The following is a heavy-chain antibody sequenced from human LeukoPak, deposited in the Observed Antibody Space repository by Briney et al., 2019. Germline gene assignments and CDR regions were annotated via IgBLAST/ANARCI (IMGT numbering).Heavy chain of an antibody. CDR2: ISSSSSTI. J-gene: IGHJ6*02. V-gene: IGHV3-48*01. Sequence: QPGGSLRLSCAASGFTFSSHSMNWVRQAPGKGLEWVSYISSSSSTIYYADSVKGRFTISRDNSKNTLYLQMNSLRAEDTAIYYCAKIWSGSLLPFHSYGMDVWGQGTTVTVSS. CDR1: GFTFSSHS. CDR3: AKIWSGSLLPFHSYGMDV. D-gene: IGHD3-3*01.